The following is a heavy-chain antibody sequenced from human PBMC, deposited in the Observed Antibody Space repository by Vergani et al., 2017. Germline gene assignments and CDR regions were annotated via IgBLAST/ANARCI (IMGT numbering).Heavy chain of an antibody. CDR2: TRYDGIVE. V-gene: IGHV3-30*02. CDR1: GFTFTNYG. Sequence: QVQLVESGGGVVQPGGPLRLSCAASGFTFTNYGMHWVRQAPGKGLEWVAFTRYDGIVEYYGDSVRGRFTISRDNSKNTLYLQMNRLRPEDTAVYYCATAGAAYCRGASCYDFFEYWGQGTLVTVAS. D-gene: IGHD2-15*01. CDR3: ATAGAAYCRGASCYDFFEY. J-gene: IGHJ4*02.